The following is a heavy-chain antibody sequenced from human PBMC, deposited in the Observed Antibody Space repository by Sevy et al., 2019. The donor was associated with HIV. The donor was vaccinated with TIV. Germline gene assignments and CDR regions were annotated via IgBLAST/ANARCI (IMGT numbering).Heavy chain of an antibody. V-gene: IGHV3-30*18. CDR2: ISYDGSSK. CDR3: AKESGSYYDFWSGHDAFDI. Sequence: GGSLRLSCAASGFNFSSYGMHWVRQAPGKGLEWVAVISYDGSSKYYAESVKGRFTISRDNSKNTLYLQIGSLRAEDTAVYYCAKESGSYYDFWSGHDAFDIWGQGTMVTVSS. CDR1: GFNFSSYG. D-gene: IGHD3-3*01. J-gene: IGHJ3*02.